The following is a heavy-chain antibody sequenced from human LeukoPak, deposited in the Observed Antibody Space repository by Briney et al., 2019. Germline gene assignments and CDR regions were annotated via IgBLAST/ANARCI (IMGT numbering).Heavy chain of an antibody. CDR2: IYYSGST. J-gene: IGHJ4*02. D-gene: IGHD3-10*01. CDR1: GGSISSYY. Sequence: SETLSLTCTVSGGSISSYYWSWIRQPPGKGLEWIGYIYYSGSTNYNPSLKSRVTISVDTSKNQFSLKLSSVTAVDTAVYYCARDKWFGELQYWGQGTLVTVSS. CDR3: ARDKWFGELQY. V-gene: IGHV4-59*01.